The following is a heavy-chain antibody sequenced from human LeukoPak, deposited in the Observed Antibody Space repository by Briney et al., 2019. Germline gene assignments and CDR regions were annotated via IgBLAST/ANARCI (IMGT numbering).Heavy chain of an antibody. J-gene: IGHJ3*02. V-gene: IGHV4-59*01. Sequence: SETLSLTCTVSGGSISSYYWSWIRQPPGRGLEWIGYIFYRGNTNYNPSLKSRVTISVDTSKNQFSLKLSSVTAADTAVYYCARSYCSTTSCYSMIYAFDIWGQGTMVTVSS. CDR1: GGSISSYY. CDR2: IFYRGNT. CDR3: ARSYCSTTSCYSMIYAFDI. D-gene: IGHD2-2*01.